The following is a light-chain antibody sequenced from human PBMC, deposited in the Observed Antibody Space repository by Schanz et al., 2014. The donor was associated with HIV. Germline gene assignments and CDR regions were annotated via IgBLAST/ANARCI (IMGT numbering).Light chain of an antibody. CDR1: SSNIGNNA. CDR2: YDD. V-gene: IGLV1-36*01. J-gene: IGLJ3*02. Sequence: QSGLTQPPSVSEAPRQRVTISCSGSSSNIGNNAVNWYQQLPGKAPKLLIYYDDLLPSGVSDRFSGSKSGTSASLAISGLQSEDEADYYCAAWDDSLKGPVFGGGTKLTVL. CDR3: AAWDDSLKGPV.